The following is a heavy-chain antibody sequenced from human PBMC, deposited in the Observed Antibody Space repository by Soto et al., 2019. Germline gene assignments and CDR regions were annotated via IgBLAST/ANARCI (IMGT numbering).Heavy chain of an antibody. D-gene: IGHD3-22*01. J-gene: IGHJ4*02. CDR3: AKDWDYESSGDFDS. CDR1: GFIFDDYA. CDR2: ISWNSGSI. Sequence: EVQLVESGGGLVQPGRSLRLSCAASGFIFDDYAMHWVRQAPGKGLEWVSGISWNSGSIGYADSVKGRFTISRDNAKNSLYLQMNSLRAEDTALYYCAKDWDYESSGDFDSCGQGTLVTVSS. V-gene: IGHV3-9*01.